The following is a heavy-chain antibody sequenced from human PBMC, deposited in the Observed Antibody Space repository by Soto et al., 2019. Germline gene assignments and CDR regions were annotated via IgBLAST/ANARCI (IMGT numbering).Heavy chain of an antibody. J-gene: IGHJ4*02. CDR3: ARGLAADGV. CDR1: GYTFTHYA. D-gene: IGHD2-8*01. CDR2: INAGSGNT. V-gene: IGHV1-3*01. Sequence: QVQLVQSGAEVKKPGASVKVSCTASGYTFTHYAIHWVRQAPGQRLEWMGFINAGSGNTTYAQTCRGRRTVTKDTSASTADMDLRSLRSEDTAIYYGARGLAADGVWGQGTLVTVSS.